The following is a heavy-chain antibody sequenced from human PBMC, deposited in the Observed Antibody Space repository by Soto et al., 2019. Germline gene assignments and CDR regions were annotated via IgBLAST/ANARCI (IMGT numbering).Heavy chain of an antibody. D-gene: IGHD3-3*01. V-gene: IGHV4-4*07. CDR3: ARGQRFSAGFDP. CDR2: IYSSGNT. J-gene: IGHJ5*02. CDR1: GGTISCYY. Sequence: QVHLQVSGPGLVKPSETLSLTCSVSGGTISCYYWTWIRQPARKGLEWIGRIYSSGNTTSHPSRQSRVNMSLDTCNNHFSLRLTAVTAAATAVDYCARGQRFSAGFDPWGQGTLVTVSS.